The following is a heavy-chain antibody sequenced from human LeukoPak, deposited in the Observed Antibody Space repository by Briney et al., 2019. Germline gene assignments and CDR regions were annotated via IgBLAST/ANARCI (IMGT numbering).Heavy chain of an antibody. CDR1: GGTFSSYA. V-gene: IGHV1-69*06. J-gene: IGHJ5*02. D-gene: IGHD2-21*01. Sequence: GASVKVSCKASGGTFSSYAISWVRQAPGQGLEWMGGIIPIFGTANYAQKFQGRVTITADKSTSTAYMELSSLRSEDTAVYYCARGRQVVRISKGFDPWGQGTLVTVSS. CDR3: ARGRQVVRISKGFDP. CDR2: IIPIFGTA.